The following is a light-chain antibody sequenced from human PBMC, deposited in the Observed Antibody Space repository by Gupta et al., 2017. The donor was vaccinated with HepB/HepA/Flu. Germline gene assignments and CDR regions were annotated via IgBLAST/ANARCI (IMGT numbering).Light chain of an antibody. V-gene: IGKV2-28*01. CDR3: MQALESPRT. CDR2: LGS. J-gene: IGKJ2*02. Sequence: DIVMTQSPLSLLVTPGEPASISCRSSQSLVHSNGYNYLDWYLQKPGQSPQLLIYLGSNRASGVPDRFSGSGSGADFTLKISRVEADDVGVYYCMQALESPRTFGQGTNLEIK. CDR1: QSLVHSNGYNY.